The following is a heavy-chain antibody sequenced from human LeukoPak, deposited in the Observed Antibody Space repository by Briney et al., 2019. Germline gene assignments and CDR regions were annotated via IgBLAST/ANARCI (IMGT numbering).Heavy chain of an antibody. Sequence: GGSLRLPCAASGFTFSSYWMSWVRQAPGKGLEWVATINQDGSEKYYVDSVKGRFTISGDNAKNSLYLQMNSLRAEDTAVYYCARKTYYYDSSAAGWFDPWGQGTLVTVSS. D-gene: IGHD3-22*01. J-gene: IGHJ5*02. CDR1: GFTFSSYW. V-gene: IGHV3-7*01. CDR2: INQDGSEK. CDR3: ARKTYYYDSSAAGWFDP.